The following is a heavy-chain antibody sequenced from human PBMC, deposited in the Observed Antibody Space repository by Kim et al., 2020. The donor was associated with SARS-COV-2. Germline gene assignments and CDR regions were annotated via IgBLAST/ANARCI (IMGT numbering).Heavy chain of an antibody. CDR1: GFTFSSYA. CDR3: ARDQYSPLIYSGYGNYFDY. Sequence: GGSLRLSCAASGFTFSSYAMHWVRQAPGKGLEWVAVISYDGSNKYYADSVKGRFTISRDNSKNTLYLQMNSLRAEDTAVYYCARDQYSPLIYSGYGNYFDYWGQGTLVTVSS. D-gene: IGHD5-12*01. V-gene: IGHV3-30*04. J-gene: IGHJ4*02. CDR2: ISYDGSNK.